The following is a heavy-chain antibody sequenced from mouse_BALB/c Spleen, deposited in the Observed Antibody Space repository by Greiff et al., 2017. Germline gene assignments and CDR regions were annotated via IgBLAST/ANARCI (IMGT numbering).Heavy chain of an antibody. V-gene: IGHV2-9*02. J-gene: IGHJ3*01. Sequence: QVQLKESGPGLVAPSQSLSITCTVSGFSLTSYGVHWVRQPPGKSLEWLGVIWAGGSTNYNSALMSRLSISKDNSKSQVFLQMNSLQTDDTAMYYCARGDYGEFAYWGEGTLVTVSA. CDR3: ARGDYGEFAY. CDR1: GFSLTSYG. CDR2: IWAGGST. D-gene: IGHD2-4*01.